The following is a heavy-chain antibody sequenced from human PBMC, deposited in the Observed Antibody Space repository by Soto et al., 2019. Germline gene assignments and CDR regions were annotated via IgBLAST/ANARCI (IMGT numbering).Heavy chain of an antibody. Sequence: EVQLLESGGGLVQPGGSLRVSCAASGFVFSNFVMSWVRQAPGKGLQWVSGISDSGDRIYYADSVKGRFTISRDNSXXTLYLQMNSLRAEDTAVYYCAKGKYYYGSGSFGDYWGQGTLVTVSS. CDR3: AKGKYYYGSGSFGDY. J-gene: IGHJ4*02. CDR2: ISDSGDRI. CDR1: GFVFSNFV. D-gene: IGHD3-10*01. V-gene: IGHV3-23*01.